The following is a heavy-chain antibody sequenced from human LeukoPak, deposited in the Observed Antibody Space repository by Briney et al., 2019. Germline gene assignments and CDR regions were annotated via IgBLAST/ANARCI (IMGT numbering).Heavy chain of an antibody. CDR2: IYHSGIT. CDR3: ARAHRVYVTSYNRYYYHMDV. D-gene: IGHD1-14*01. J-gene: IGHJ6*03. CDR1: GYSISNSFY. Sequence: SETLSLTCTVSGYSISNSFYWGWIRQPPGKGLEWIGSIYHSGITYYNPSLKSRVTISVDTSKNQFSLRLRSVTAADTAVYYCARAHRVYVTSYNRYYYHMDVWGKGTTVTVSS. V-gene: IGHV4-38-2*02.